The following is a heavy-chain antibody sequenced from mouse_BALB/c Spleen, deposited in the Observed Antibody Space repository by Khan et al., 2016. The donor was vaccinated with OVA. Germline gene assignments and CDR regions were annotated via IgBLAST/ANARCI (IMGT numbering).Heavy chain of an antibody. J-gene: IGHJ3*01. CDR2: IFPNNGDS. CDR1: GYTFTDYN. V-gene: IGHV1S29*02. CDR3: VRSGYGSFAY. Sequence: VQLQQSGPGLVKPGASVKISCKASGYTFTDYNMDWVKQSHGKSLEWIGYIFPNNGDSGYNQKFKTKATLTVDHSSSTAYMELRSLTSDDSAVYYCVRSGYGSFAYGGQGTLVTVSA. D-gene: IGHD1-2*01.